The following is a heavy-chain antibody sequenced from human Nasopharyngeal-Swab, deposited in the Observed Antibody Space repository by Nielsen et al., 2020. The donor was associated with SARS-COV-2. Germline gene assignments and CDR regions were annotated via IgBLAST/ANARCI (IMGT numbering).Heavy chain of an antibody. CDR3: ARICFFFGVVIRTIYYYYYYMDV. J-gene: IGHJ6*03. Sequence: ASVKVSCKASGYTFTGYYMHWVRQAPGQRLEWMGWINAGNGNTKYSQKFQGRVTITRDTSASTAYLELSSLRSEDTAVYYCARICFFFGVVIRTIYYYYYYMDVWGKGTTVTVSS. D-gene: IGHD3-3*01. CDR1: GYTFTGYY. V-gene: IGHV1-3*01. CDR2: INAGNGNT.